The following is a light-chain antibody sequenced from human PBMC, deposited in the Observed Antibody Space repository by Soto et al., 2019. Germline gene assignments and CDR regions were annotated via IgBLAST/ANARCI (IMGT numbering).Light chain of an antibody. Sequence: EVVLTQSPGTLSLSPGERVTLSCRASQSVASSYLAWYQQKPGRAPRLLFYSASSRATGIPDRFSGSGSGTEFTLTISSLQAEDSAVYYCHQYNNWPLGTFGPATKVDIK. CDR3: HQYNNWPLGT. J-gene: IGKJ1*01. CDR1: QSVASSY. V-gene: IGKV3-20*01. CDR2: SAS.